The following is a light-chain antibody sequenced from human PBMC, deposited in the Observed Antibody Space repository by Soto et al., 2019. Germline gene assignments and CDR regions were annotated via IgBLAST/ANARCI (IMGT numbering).Light chain of an antibody. J-gene: IGKJ1*01. Sequence: IQMTQSPSTLSASVEDRVIVTCRASQSISSWLAWYQQKPGKAPKLLIHDASSLQSGVPSRFSGSGSGTEFTLTISSLQPDDFANYYCQQYNSYSRTFGQGTKVDIK. CDR1: QSISSW. CDR3: QQYNSYSRT. CDR2: DAS. V-gene: IGKV1-5*01.